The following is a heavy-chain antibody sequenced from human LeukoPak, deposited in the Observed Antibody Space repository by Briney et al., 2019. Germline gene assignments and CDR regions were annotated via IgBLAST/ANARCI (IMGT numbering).Heavy chain of an antibody. V-gene: IGHV3-23*01. CDR2: ISVSGNT. CDR1: GFTLSSYA. Sequence: PGGSLRLSCAASGFTLSSYAMSWVRQGPGKGLEWVSAISVSGNTYHADSVKGRFTISRDSSKLQMNSLRAEDAAVYYCAKAPVTTCSGAYCYPFDYWGQGTLVTVSP. D-gene: IGHD2-15*01. CDR3: AKAPVTTCSGAYCYPFDY. J-gene: IGHJ4*02.